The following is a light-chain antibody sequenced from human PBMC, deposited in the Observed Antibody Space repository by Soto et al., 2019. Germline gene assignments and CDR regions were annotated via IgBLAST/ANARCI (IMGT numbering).Light chain of an antibody. Sequence: ESVLTLSPGTLSLSPGERATLSCRASQSVSSSYLAWYQQKPGQAPRLLIYGASNRATGIPDRFSGSGSGTDFTLTISRLEPEDFAMYFCQQYVSSPQTFGQGTKVDIK. CDR3: QQYVSSPQT. J-gene: IGKJ1*01. V-gene: IGKV3-20*01. CDR2: GAS. CDR1: QSVSSSY.